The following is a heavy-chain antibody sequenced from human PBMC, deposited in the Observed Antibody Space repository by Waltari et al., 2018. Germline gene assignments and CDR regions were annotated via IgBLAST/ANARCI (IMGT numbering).Heavy chain of an antibody. CDR3: ARQGRTISGPESFFDY. CDR2: IHRSRST. D-gene: IGHD3-3*01. V-gene: IGHV4-38-2*01. CDR1: GYSISAGYY. J-gene: IGHJ4*02. Sequence: QVQLRESGPGLVKPSETLSLTCVVSGYSISAGYYWAWIRQPPGKGLEWIGSIHRSRSTDDSPSLKSRVTMSVDPPNNFFSLRLNSVTAADTAVYYCARQGRTISGPESFFDYWGQGIPVTVSS.